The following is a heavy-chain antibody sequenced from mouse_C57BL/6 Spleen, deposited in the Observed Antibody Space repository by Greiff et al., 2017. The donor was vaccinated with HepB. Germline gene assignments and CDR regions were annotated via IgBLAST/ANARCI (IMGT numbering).Heavy chain of an antibody. CDR1: GYTFTSYW. D-gene: IGHD2-2*01. Sequence: QVQLKQPGAELVKPGASVKMSCKASGYTFTSYWITWVKQRPGQGLEWIGDIYPGSGSTNYNEKFKSKATLTVDTSSSTAYMQLSSLTSEDSAVYYCAREVKWLPWYFDVWGTGTTVTVSS. J-gene: IGHJ1*03. CDR3: AREVKWLPWYFDV. CDR2: IYPGSGST. V-gene: IGHV1-55*01.